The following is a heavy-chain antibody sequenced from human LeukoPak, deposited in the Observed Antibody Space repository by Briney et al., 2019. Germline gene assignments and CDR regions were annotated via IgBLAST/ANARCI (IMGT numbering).Heavy chain of an antibody. J-gene: IGHJ6*02. Sequence: GGSLRLSCAASGFTFSSYWMSWVRQAPGKGQERVANIKQDGSEKYYVDSVKGRLTISRDNAKNSLYLQMNSVRAEDTAVYYCARISSSSWPYYYYYGMDVWGQGSTVTVSS. CDR1: GFTFSSYW. V-gene: IGHV3-7*01. CDR2: IKQDGSEK. D-gene: IGHD6-13*01. CDR3: ARISSSSWPYYYYYGMDV.